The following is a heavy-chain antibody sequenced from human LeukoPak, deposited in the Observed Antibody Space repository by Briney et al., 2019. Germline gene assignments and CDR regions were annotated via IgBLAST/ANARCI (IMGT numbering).Heavy chain of an antibody. Sequence: GGSLRLSCAASGFTFSSYSMNWVRQAPGKGLEWVSSISSTSTYIYYADSVKGRFTISRDNAKNSLYLQMNSLRAEDTAVYYCARIHIAVAGITYYWGQGTLVTVSS. CDR3: ARIHIAVAGITYY. J-gene: IGHJ4*02. V-gene: IGHV3-21*01. D-gene: IGHD6-19*01. CDR1: GFTFSSYS. CDR2: ISSTSTYI.